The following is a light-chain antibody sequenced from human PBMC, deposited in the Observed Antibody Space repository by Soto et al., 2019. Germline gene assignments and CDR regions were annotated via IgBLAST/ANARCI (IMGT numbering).Light chain of an antibody. Sequence: EVVMTQSPDSLSVSPGERATLSFSASQSVSSNLAWYQQKLGQAPRLLIYGASTRATGISARFSGSGSGTEFTLTISSLQSEDFAIYYCQQYKNWPRTFGQGTKVDI. CDR1: QSVSSN. J-gene: IGKJ1*01. CDR2: GAS. V-gene: IGKV3-15*01. CDR3: QQYKNWPRT.